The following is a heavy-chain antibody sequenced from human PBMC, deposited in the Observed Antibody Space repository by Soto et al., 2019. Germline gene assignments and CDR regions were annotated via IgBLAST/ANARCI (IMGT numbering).Heavy chain of an antibody. D-gene: IGHD3-3*01. Sequence: GGSLRLSCAASGFTFSSYWMSWVRQAPGKGLEWVANIKQDGSEKYYVDSVKGRFTISRDNAKNSLYLQMNSLRAEDTAVYYCAREDHVVRFLEWPDYYYYMDVWGKGTTVTVSS. V-gene: IGHV3-7*01. CDR1: GFTFSSYW. J-gene: IGHJ6*03. CDR2: IKQDGSEK. CDR3: AREDHVVRFLEWPDYYYYMDV.